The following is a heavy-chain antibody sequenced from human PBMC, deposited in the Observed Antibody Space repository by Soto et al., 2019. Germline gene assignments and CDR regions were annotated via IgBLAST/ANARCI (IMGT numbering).Heavy chain of an antibody. Sequence: QVQLVQSGAEVKKPGSSVKLSCKASGDNFGSYSLSWMRQAPGQALEWMGRITPILGEANSAQKFQDRVTITADRFTNIAYMEMSSLRSKDTAVYYCAREFIEVAVFESWGQGTLVTVSS. CDR3: AREFIEVAVFES. CDR1: GDNFGSYS. D-gene: IGHD6-19*01. J-gene: IGHJ4*02. CDR2: ITPILGEA. V-gene: IGHV1-69*08.